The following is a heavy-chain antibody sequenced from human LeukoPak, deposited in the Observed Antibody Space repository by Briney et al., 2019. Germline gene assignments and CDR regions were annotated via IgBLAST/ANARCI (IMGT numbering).Heavy chain of an antibody. CDR3: TRGTGYGSGWSTY. D-gene: IGHD6-19*01. Sequence: SGGSLRLSCAASGFTFSSYWMYCVRQAPGKGLLWVSRINSDETTTTYAEYVKGRFTISRDNAKNTLYLQMSSLRAEDTAVCYCTRGTGYGSGWSTYWGQGILVTVSS. CDR1: GFTFSSYW. CDR2: INSDETTT. J-gene: IGHJ4*02. V-gene: IGHV3-74*01.